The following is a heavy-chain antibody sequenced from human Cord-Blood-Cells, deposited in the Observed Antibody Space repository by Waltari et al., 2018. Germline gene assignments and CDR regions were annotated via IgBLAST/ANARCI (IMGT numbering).Heavy chain of an antibody. V-gene: IGHV1-8*03. CDR3: ARCGEAVGIGWGRNWFDP. CDR1: GYTFTSYA. CDR2: MNPNSGNT. J-gene: IGHJ5*02. Sequence: QVQLVQSGAEVKKPGASVKVSCKASGYTFTSYAINCVRQATGQGLEGMGWMNPNSGNTGYAQKFQGRVTITRNTSISTAYMELSSLRSEDTAVYYCARCGEAVGIGWGRNWFDPWGQGTLVTVSS. D-gene: IGHD2-21*01.